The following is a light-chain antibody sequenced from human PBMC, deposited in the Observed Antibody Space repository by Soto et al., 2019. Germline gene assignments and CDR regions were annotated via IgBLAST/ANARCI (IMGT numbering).Light chain of an antibody. Sequence: EIVLTQSPGTLSLSPGERATLSCRASQSVTSTYLAWYQQKPGQAPMLLIYGASSRATGIPDRFSGSGSGTDSTLTISRLEPEDFAVYYCQQYGSSVWGTFGQGTKLEIK. CDR2: GAS. J-gene: IGKJ2*01. CDR3: QQYGSSVWGT. CDR1: QSVTSTY. V-gene: IGKV3-20*01.